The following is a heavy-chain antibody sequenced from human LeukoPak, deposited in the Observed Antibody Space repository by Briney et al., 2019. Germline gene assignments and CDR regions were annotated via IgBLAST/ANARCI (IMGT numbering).Heavy chain of an antibody. J-gene: IGHJ4*02. D-gene: IGHD6-13*01. CDR3: ARFSVAATYGDFDY. Sequence: GASVKVSCKASGYTFTSYYMHSVRQAPGQGLEWMGIINPSGGSTSYAQKFQGRVTMTRDTSTSTVYMELSRLRSEDTAVYHCARFSVAATYGDFDYWGQGTLVTVSS. CDR2: INPSGGST. CDR1: GYTFTSYY. V-gene: IGHV1-46*01.